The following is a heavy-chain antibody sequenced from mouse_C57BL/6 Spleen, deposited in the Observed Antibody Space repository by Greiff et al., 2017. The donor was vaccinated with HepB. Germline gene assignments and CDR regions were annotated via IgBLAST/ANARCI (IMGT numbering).Heavy chain of an antibody. J-gene: IGHJ4*01. CDR2: ISSGGDYI. D-gene: IGHD1-1*01. Sequence: EVQLVESGEGLVKPGGSLKLSCAASGFTFSSYAMSWVRQTPEKRLEWVAYISSGGDYIYYADTVKGRFTISRDNARNTLYLQMSSLKSEDTAMYYCTRGNYYGSSYAMDYWGQGTSVTVSS. CDR1: GFTFSSYA. CDR3: TRGNYYGSSYAMDY. V-gene: IGHV5-9-1*02.